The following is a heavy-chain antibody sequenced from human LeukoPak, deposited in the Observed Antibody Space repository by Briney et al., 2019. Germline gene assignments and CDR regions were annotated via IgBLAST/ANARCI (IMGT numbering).Heavy chain of an antibody. CDR2: ISGSGRST. CDR1: GFTLGSYA. CDR3: ARRFGELLNYMDV. J-gene: IGHJ6*03. Sequence: PGGSLRLSCAASGFTLGSYAMHWVRQAPGKGLEYLSAISGSGRSTYYADSVQGRFTISRDTSKNTLYLQMGSLRAEDMAVYYCARRFGELLNYMDVWGKGTTVTVSS. D-gene: IGHD3-10*01. V-gene: IGHV3-64*02.